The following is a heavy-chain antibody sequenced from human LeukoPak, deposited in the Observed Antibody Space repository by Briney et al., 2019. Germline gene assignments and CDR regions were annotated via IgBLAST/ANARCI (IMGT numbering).Heavy chain of an antibody. D-gene: IGHD4/OR15-4a*01. Sequence: GGSLRLSCAASGFTFSSYSMNWVRQAPGKGLEWVSSISSSSSYIYYADSVKGRFTISRDNAKNSLYLQMNSLRAEDMALYYCAKDLTYGANWGTFDYWGQGTLVTVSS. CDR2: ISSSSSYI. CDR3: AKDLTYGANWGTFDY. CDR1: GFTFSSYS. V-gene: IGHV3-21*04. J-gene: IGHJ4*02.